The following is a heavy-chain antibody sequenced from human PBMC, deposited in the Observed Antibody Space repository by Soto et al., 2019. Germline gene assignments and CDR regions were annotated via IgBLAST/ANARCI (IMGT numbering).Heavy chain of an antibody. CDR1: GYSFTSYW. V-gene: IGHV5-51*01. CDR3: ARQGYSSGWYSGNYGMDV. Sequence: GESLKISCKGSGYSFTSYWIGWVRQMPGKGLEWMGIIYPGDSDTRYSPSFQGQVTISADKSISTAYLQWSSLKAPDTAMYYCARQGYSSGWYSGNYGMDVWGQGTTVTVSS. J-gene: IGHJ6*02. CDR2: IYPGDSDT. D-gene: IGHD6-19*01.